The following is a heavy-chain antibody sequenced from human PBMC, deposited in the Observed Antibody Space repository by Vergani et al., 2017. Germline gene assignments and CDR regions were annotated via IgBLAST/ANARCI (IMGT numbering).Heavy chain of an antibody. CDR1: GGSISSYY. CDR2: IYTSGST. J-gene: IGHJ6*02. D-gene: IGHD3-10*01. Sequence: QVQLQESGPGLVKPSETLSLTCPVSGGSISSYYWSWLRQPAGKGLEWIGRIYTSGSTNYNTSLKSRVTMSVDTSKNQFSLKLSSVTAADTAVYYCAIEQERVRGASTAQYYYYYYGIDVWGQGTTVTVSS. CDR3: AIEQERVRGASTAQYYYYYYGIDV. V-gene: IGHV4-4*07.